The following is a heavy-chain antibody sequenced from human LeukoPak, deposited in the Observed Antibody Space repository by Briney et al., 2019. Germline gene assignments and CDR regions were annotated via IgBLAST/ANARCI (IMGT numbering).Heavy chain of an antibody. V-gene: IGHV3-53*01. CDR2: IYSGGST. D-gene: IGHD7-27*01. CDR1: GFTVSSNY. CDR3: ARERTGPYYFDY. Sequence: GGSLRLSCAASGFTVSSNYMSWVRQAPGKGLEWVLVIYSGGSTYYADSVKGRFTISRDNSKNTLYLQMNSLRAEDTAVYYCARERTGPYYFDYWGQGTLVTVSS. J-gene: IGHJ4*02.